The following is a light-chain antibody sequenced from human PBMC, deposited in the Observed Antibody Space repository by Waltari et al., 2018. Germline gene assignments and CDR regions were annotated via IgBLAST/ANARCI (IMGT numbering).Light chain of an antibody. Sequence: QSALTQPASVSGSPGQSITISCTGTSSDVGGYNYVSWYQQHPGKAPKLMIYDVSNRPSVVSNRCSGSKAGNTAALTISGLQAEDEADYYCSSYTSSSTLWVFGGGTKLTVL. CDR2: DVS. CDR3: SSYTSSSTLWV. V-gene: IGLV2-14*03. CDR1: SSDVGGYNY. J-gene: IGLJ3*02.